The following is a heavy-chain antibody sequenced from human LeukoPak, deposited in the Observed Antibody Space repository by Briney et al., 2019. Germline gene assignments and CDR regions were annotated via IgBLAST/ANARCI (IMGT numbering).Heavy chain of an antibody. CDR1: GGSISSYY. Sequence: PETLSLTCTVSGGSISSYYWSWIRQPPGKGLEWIGYIYYTGSTNYNPSLKSRGTISVDTSKNQFSLKLSSVTAADTAVYYCAGGLLPDAFDIWGQGTMVTVSS. D-gene: IGHD2-15*01. V-gene: IGHV4-59*01. CDR3: AGGLLPDAFDI. J-gene: IGHJ3*02. CDR2: IYYTGST.